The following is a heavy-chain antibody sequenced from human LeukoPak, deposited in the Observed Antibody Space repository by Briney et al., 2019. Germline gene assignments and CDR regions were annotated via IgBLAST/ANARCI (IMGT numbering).Heavy chain of an antibody. CDR2: ISGIGGRT. J-gene: IGHJ5*02. D-gene: IGHD3-10*01. CDR3: AKDLSLQSFGESCNWFDP. Sequence: PGGSLRVSCAPPGFTFSSSTMCWVRQAPGKRLGWVSAISGIGGRTYYADSVKGRFTISRDNSKNTLYLQMNSLRAEDTAVYYCAKDLSLQSFGESCNWFDPWGQGTLVTVSS. CDR1: GFTFSSST. V-gene: IGHV3-23*01.